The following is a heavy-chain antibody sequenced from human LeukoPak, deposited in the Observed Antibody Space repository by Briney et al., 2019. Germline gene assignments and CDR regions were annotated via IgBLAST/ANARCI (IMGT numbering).Heavy chain of an antibody. CDR1: GGSISSYY. J-gene: IGHJ4*02. CDR3: ARFGGYGSGSFFDY. V-gene: IGHV4-59*08. Sequence: SETLSLTCTVSGGSISSYYWSWIRQPPGKGLEWIGYIYYSGSTNYNPSLKSRVTISVDTSKNQFSLKLSSVTAADTAVYYCARFGGYGSGSFFDYWGQGTLVTVSS. D-gene: IGHD3-10*01. CDR2: IYYSGST.